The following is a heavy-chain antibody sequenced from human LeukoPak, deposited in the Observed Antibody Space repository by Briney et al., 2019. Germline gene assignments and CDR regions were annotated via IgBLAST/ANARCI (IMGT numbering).Heavy chain of an antibody. CDR3: ATDNIVVVPAAIRSWYFDL. Sequence: ASVKVSCKVSGYTLTELSMHWVRQAPGKGLEWMGAFDPEDGETIYAQKFQGRVTMTEDTSTDTAYMELSSLRSEDTAVYYCATDNIVVVPAAIRSWYFDLWGRGTLVTVSS. D-gene: IGHD2-2*02. CDR2: FDPEDGET. J-gene: IGHJ2*01. CDR1: GYTLTELS. V-gene: IGHV1-24*01.